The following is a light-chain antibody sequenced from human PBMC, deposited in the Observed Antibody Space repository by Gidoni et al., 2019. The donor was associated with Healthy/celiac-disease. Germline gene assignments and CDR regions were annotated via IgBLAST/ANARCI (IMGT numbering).Light chain of an antibody. CDR3: QQDYNLP. J-gene: IGKJ1*01. Sequence: PGERVTLSCRASQSVSSSYLTWYQQKPGQAHRLLIYGASTRATSIPARFSGSGSWTDFTLTISRLLPEDFAVYYCQQDYNLPFGQGTKVEIK. CDR1: QSVSSSY. CDR2: GAS. V-gene: IGKV3D-7*01.